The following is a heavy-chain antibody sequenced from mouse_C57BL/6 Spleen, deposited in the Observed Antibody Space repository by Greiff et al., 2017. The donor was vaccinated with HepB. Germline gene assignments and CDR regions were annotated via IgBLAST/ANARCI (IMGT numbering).Heavy chain of an antibody. D-gene: IGHD2-3*01. J-gene: IGHJ1*03. Sequence: EVHLVESGGGLVQPGGSLKLSCAASGFTFSDYYMYWVRQTPEKRLEWVAYISNGGGSTYYPDTVKGRFTLSRDNAKNTLYLQMSRLKSEDTAMYYCARHGVYDGYYVGYFEVWGTGTTVTVAS. V-gene: IGHV5-12*01. CDR3: ARHGVYDGYYVGYFEV. CDR1: GFTFSDYY. CDR2: ISNGGGST.